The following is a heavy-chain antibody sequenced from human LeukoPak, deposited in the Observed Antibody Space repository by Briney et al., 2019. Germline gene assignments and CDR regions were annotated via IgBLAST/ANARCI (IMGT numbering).Heavy chain of an antibody. CDR2: ISSSSSYI. D-gene: IGHD3-10*01. V-gene: IGHV3-21*01. Sequence: PGGSLRLSCAASGFTFSSYSMNWVRQSPGKGLEWVSSISSSSSYIYYADSVKGRFTISRDNAKNSLYLQMSSLRAEDTAVYYCARDYDSALGTFDYWGQGTLVTVSS. J-gene: IGHJ4*02. CDR1: GFTFSSYS. CDR3: ARDYDSALGTFDY.